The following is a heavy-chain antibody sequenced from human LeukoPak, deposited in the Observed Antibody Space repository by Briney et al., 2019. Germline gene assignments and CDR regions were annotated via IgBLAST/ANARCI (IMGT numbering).Heavy chain of an antibody. CDR1: GFPLGGYW. CDR2: NNEDGSAK. D-gene: IGHD3-10*01. CDR3: VRDRGFFRFDL. V-gene: IGHV3-7*01. J-gene: IGHJ4*02. Sequence: PGESLRLSCAASGFPLGGYWMTWIRQAPGKGLEWLAMNNEDGSAKYYLDSVKGRFTISRDNTKNSLFLQLSSLRADDTAVYYCVRDRGFFRFDLWGQGTLVTVSS.